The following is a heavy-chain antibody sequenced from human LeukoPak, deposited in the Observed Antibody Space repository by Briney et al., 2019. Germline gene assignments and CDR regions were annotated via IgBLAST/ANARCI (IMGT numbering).Heavy chain of an antibody. V-gene: IGHV4-61*01. CDR2: IYYSGST. Sequence: SETLSLTCTVSDYSISSGYYWSWIRQPPGKGLEWIGYIYYSGSTNYNPSLKSRVTISVDTSKNQFSLKLSSVTAADTAVYYCARAGYGSDTNLDYWGQGTLVTVSS. CDR3: ARAGYGSDTNLDY. CDR1: DYSISSGYY. D-gene: IGHD3-10*01. J-gene: IGHJ4*02.